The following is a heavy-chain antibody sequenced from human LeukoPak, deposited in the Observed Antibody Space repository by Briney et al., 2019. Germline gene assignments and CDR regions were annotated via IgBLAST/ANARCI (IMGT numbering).Heavy chain of an antibody. CDR1: GVSFSGYY. V-gene: IGHV4-34*01. CDR2: INHSGST. J-gene: IGHJ6*02. Sequence: SETLSLTCAVYGVSFSGYYWGWIRQPPGKGLEWIGEINHSGSTNYNPSLKSRVTISVDTSKNQFSLKLSSVTAADTAVYYCARVPGSYGMDVWGQGTTVTVSS. D-gene: IGHD3-10*01. CDR3: ARVPGSYGMDV.